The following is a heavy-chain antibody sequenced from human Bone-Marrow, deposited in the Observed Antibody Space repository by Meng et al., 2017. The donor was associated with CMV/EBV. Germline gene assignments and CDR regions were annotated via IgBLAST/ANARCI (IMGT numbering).Heavy chain of an antibody. CDR2: MNPNSGNT. D-gene: IGHD2-15*01. V-gene: IGHV1-8*01. CDR1: GYTFTSYD. J-gene: IGHJ5*02. Sequence: ASVKVSCKASGYTFTSYDINWVRQATGQGLEWMGWMNPNSGNTGYAQKFQGRVTMTRNTSISTAYMELSSLRSEDTAVYYCARGTGHCSGGSCYSGFAPWGQGNLVTVAS. CDR3: ARGTGHCSGGSCYSGFAP.